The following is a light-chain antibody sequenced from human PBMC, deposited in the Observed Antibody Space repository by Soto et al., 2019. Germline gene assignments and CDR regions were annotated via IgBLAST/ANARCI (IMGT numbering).Light chain of an antibody. Sequence: DIQMTQSPSSLSASVGDKVTITCRASQAIFIHLAWYQQKPGKVPKLLIYAASTLQSGVPSRFSGSRSGTDFTLTINSLQPEDVATYFCQKYDNAPITFGQGTRLEIK. V-gene: IGKV1-27*01. J-gene: IGKJ5*01. CDR2: AAS. CDR1: QAIFIH. CDR3: QKYDNAPIT.